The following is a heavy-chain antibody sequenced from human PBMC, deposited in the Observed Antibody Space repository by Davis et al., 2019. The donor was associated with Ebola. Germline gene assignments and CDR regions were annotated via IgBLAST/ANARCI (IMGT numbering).Heavy chain of an antibody. CDR2: VSHSERER. D-gene: IGHD3-3*01. J-gene: IGHJ4*02. CDR3: VRAVFHEVLDY. Sequence: PGGSLRLSCAASGFTFRNYAMHWVRQAPGKGLERVAVVSHSERERFYADSVKGRFTISRDNSENTLYLQMSSLTVDDTAVYYCVRAVFHEVLDYWGQGTPVTVSS. CDR1: GFTFRNYA. V-gene: IGHV3-30*04.